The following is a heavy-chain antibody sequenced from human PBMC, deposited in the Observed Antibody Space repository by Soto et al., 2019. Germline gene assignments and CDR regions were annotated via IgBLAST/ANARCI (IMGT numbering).Heavy chain of an antibody. J-gene: IGHJ4*02. D-gene: IGHD3-3*02. CDR1: GGSVSSGTYY. V-gene: IGHV4-61*01. Sequence: SETLSLTCTVSGGSVSSGTYYWNWIRQPPGKELEWIGLIYNSGSTNYNPSLKSRVTISVDTSKTQFSLTLNSVTAADTAVYYSARELAYWGQGMLVT. CDR3: ARELAY. CDR2: IYNSGST.